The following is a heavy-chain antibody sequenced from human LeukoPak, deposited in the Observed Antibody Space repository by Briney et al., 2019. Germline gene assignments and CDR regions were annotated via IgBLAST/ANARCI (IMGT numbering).Heavy chain of an antibody. D-gene: IGHD1-7*01. V-gene: IGHV3-21*01. CDR2: ISSSSSYI. J-gene: IGHJ4*02. Sequence: GGSLGLSCAASGFTFSSYSMNWVRQAPGKGLEWVSSISSSSSYIYYADSVKGRFTISRDNAKNSLYLQMNSLRAEDTAVYYCARGDDELELVDYWGQGTLVTVSS. CDR1: GFTFSSYS. CDR3: ARGDDELELVDY.